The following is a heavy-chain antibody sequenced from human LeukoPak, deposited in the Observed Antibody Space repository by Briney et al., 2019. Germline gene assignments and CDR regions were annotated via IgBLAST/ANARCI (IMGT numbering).Heavy chain of an antibody. CDR3: ARDALIVYGDYVVNFDY. V-gene: IGHV4-4*07. CDR1: GVSISSYY. D-gene: IGHD4-17*01. J-gene: IGHJ4*02. Sequence: SETLSLTCTVSGVSISSYYWSWIRQPAGKGLEWIGRIYNSGSTTYNPSLKSRVTMSVDTSKNQFSLKLSSVTAADTAVYYCARDALIVYGDYVVNFDYWGQGTLVTVSS. CDR2: IYNSGST.